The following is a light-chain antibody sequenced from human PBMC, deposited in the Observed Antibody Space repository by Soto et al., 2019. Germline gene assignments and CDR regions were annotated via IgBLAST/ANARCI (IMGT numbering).Light chain of an antibody. Sequence: DIQMTQSPSSLSASVGDRVTITCRASQSISSYLNWYQQKPGKAPKLLIYAASSLQSGVPSRFSGSGSGTDFTLTISSLQPEDFATYYCQQSYSTLIFTFGPGPKVDIK. CDR1: QSISSY. J-gene: IGKJ3*01. V-gene: IGKV1-39*01. CDR2: AAS. CDR3: QQSYSTLIFT.